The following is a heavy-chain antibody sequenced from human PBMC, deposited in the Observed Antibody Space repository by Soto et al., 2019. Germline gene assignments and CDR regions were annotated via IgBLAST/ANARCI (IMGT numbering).Heavy chain of an antibody. V-gene: IGHV3-30-3*01. J-gene: IGHJ6*02. Sequence: GSLRFSCAASGFTFSSYAMHWVRQAPGKGLEWVAVISYDGSNKYYADSVKGRFTISRDNSKNTLYLQMNSLRAEDTAVYYCARAMVRGVTHSIVYYYYGMDAWGQGTTVTVSS. CDR1: GFTFSSYA. CDR3: ARAMVRGVTHSIVYYYYGMDA. D-gene: IGHD3-10*01. CDR2: ISYDGSNK.